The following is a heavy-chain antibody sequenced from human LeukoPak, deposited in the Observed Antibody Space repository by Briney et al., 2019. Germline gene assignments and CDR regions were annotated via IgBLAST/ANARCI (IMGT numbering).Heavy chain of an antibody. CDR2: LYNSGTT. D-gene: IGHD1-1*01. V-gene: IGHV4-59*07. CDR3: ARRGVKTTRFDY. J-gene: IGHJ4*02. Sequence: SDTLTLICNVSGGSIKTYYCSWIRQPPGKGLQWIGYLYNSGTTNYNPSLKSRVSISGDTSKNQFSLKLNSVTAADTAVYYCARRGVKTTRFDYWGQGILVTVSS. CDR1: GGSIKTYY.